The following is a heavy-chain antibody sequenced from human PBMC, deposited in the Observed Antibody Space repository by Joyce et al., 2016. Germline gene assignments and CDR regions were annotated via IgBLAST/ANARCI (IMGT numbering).Heavy chain of an antibody. CDR2: IYYTGST. V-gene: IGHV4-31*03. CDR1: GGSINSGGYY. Sequence: QVQLQESGPGLVKPSQTLSLTCTVSGGSINSGGYYWTWIRQHPGKRLEWIANIYYTGSTYYNPSLKSRITISVYTSKNQFSLKLSSVTAADTAMYYCAREVVYDILTGYYRGAFDIWGQGTMVTVSS. J-gene: IGHJ3*02. CDR3: AREVVYDILTGYYRGAFDI. D-gene: IGHD3-9*01.